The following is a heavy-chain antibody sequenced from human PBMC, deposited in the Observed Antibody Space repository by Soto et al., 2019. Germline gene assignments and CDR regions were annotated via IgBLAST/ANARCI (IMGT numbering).Heavy chain of an antibody. CDR1: GGSISSSNW. J-gene: IGHJ3*02. D-gene: IGHD2-2*01. CDR3: ARARVGVPAGWGYAFDI. CDR2: IYHSGST. V-gene: IGHV4-4*02. Sequence: QVQLQESGPGLVKPSGTLSLTCAVSGGSISSSNWWSWVRQPPGKGLEWIGEIYHSGSTNYNPSLKSRVTISVDKSKNQFSLKLSSVTAADTAVYYCARARVGVPAGWGYAFDIWGQGTMVTVSS.